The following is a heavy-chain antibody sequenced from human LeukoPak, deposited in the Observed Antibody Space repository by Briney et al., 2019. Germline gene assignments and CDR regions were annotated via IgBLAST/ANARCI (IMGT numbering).Heavy chain of an antibody. CDR1: GYTFRSYG. V-gene: IGHV1-18*01. D-gene: IGHD3-22*01. CDR2: ISANNGNT. CDR3: ARGRGDYYGSSGNWFDP. J-gene: IGHJ5*02. Sequence: DSVKVSGKGSGYTFRSYGITWVRQAPGQGLEWMGWISANNGNTNYAQKFQGRVTMTTDTSTTTAYMELRSLRSDDTAVYYCARGRGDYYGSSGNWFDPWGQGALVTVSS.